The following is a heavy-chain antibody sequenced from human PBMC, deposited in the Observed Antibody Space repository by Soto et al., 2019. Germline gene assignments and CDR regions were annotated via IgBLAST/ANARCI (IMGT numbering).Heavy chain of an antibody. J-gene: IGHJ6*02. CDR1: GYTFNGYS. CDR2: INTNSGGT. Sequence: ASVKVSCKDSGYTFNGYSMNWAQQAHRKGHEWMGWINTNSGGTNYAQKFQGWVTMTRDTSIRTAYMELSRLRSDDTAVYYCARYYNGEYDLWSPRGMDVWGQGTTVTVSS. D-gene: IGHD3-3*01. CDR3: ARYYNGEYDLWSPRGMDV. V-gene: IGHV1-2*04.